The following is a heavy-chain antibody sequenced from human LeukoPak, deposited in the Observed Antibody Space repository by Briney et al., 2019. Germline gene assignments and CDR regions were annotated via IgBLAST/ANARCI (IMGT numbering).Heavy chain of an antibody. CDR2: IYYSGST. V-gene: IGHV4-39*01. D-gene: IGHD3-9*01. Sequence: PSETLSLTCAVSGGSISSNSYYWGWIRQPPGKGLEWIGSIYYSGSTYYNPSLKSRVTISVDTSKNQFSLKLSSVTAADTAVYYCARQVYYDTPIDYWGQGTLVTVSS. J-gene: IGHJ4*02. CDR3: ARQVYYDTPIDY. CDR1: GGSISSNSYY.